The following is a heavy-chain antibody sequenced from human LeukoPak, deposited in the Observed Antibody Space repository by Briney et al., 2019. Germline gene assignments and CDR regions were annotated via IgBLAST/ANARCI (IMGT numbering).Heavy chain of an antibody. CDR1: GGSFSGYY. Sequence: SETLSLTCAVYGGSFSGYYWSWIRQPPGEGLEWIGEINHSGSTNYNPSLKSRVTISVDTSKNQFSLKLSSVTAADTAVYYCARGGYVWGSYKGKTNWFDPWGQGTLVTVSS. CDR3: ARGGYVWGSYKGKTNWFDP. D-gene: IGHD3-16*01. V-gene: IGHV4-34*01. CDR2: INHSGST. J-gene: IGHJ5*02.